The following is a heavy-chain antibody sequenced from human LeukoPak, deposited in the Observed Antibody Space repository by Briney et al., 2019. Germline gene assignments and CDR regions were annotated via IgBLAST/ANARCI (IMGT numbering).Heavy chain of an antibody. J-gene: IGHJ5*02. CDR3: AREKANWFDP. Sequence: ASVKVSCKASGGTFSSYAISWVRQAPGQGLEWMGRIILIFGIANYAQKFQGRVTITADKSTSTAYMELSSLRSEDTAVYYCAREKANWFDPWGQGTLVTVSS. CDR1: GGTFSSYA. V-gene: IGHV1-69*04. CDR2: IILIFGIA.